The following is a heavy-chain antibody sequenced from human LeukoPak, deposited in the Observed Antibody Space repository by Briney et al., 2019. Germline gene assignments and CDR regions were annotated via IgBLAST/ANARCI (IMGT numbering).Heavy chain of an antibody. V-gene: IGHV3-23*01. CDR3: ARGTYYYDSSGYYSQDY. CDR1: GFTFSSYA. J-gene: IGHJ4*02. Sequence: PGGSLRLSCAASGFTFSSYAMSWVRQAPGKGLEWVSAISGSGGSTYYADSVKGRFTISRDNSKNTLYLQMNSLRAEDTAVYYCARGTYYYDSSGYYSQDYWGQGTWSPSPQ. D-gene: IGHD3-22*01. CDR2: ISGSGGST.